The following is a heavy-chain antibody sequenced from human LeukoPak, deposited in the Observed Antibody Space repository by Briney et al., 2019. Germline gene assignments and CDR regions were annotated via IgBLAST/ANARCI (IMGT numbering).Heavy chain of an antibody. CDR3: ARDGYGSGSADY. D-gene: IGHD3-10*01. V-gene: IGHV3-21*01. CDR1: GFTFSSYS. Sequence: KPGGSLRLSCAASGFTFSSYSMNWVRQAPGKGLEWVSSISSSSSYIYYADSVKGRFTISRDNAKNSLYLQMNSLRAEDTAVYYCARDGYGSGSADYWGQGTLVTVSS. J-gene: IGHJ4*02. CDR2: ISSSSSYI.